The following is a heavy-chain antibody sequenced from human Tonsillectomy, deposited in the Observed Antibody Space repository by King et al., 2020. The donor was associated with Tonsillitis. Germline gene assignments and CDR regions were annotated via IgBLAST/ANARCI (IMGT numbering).Heavy chain of an antibody. V-gene: IGHV4-34*01. J-gene: IGHJ4*02. CDR1: GGSFSGYY. CDR2: INHSGST. Sequence: VQLQQWGAGLLKPSETLSLTCAVYGGSFSGYYWSWIRQPPGKGLEWIGEINHSGSTNYNPSLESRVTISVDTSKNQFSLKLSSVTAADTAVYYCARTRYYYDISGYLYWGQGTLVTVSS. CDR3: ARTRYYYDISGYLY. D-gene: IGHD3-22*01.